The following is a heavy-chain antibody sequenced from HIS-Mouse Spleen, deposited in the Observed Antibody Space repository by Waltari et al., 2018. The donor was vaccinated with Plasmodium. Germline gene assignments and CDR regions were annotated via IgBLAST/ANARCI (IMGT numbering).Heavy chain of an antibody. D-gene: IGHD6-13*01. CDR2: IKQARSEK. CDR3: ASSWYWYFDL. J-gene: IGHJ2*01. CDR1: GFTFSSCW. Sequence: EVQLVESGGGLVQPGGSLRLSCAASGFTFSSCWMSWVRQAPGKGLEWVANIKQARSEKYYVDSVKGRFTISRDNAKNSLYLQMNSLRAEDTAVYYCASSWYWYFDLWGRGTLVTVSS. V-gene: IGHV3-7*01.